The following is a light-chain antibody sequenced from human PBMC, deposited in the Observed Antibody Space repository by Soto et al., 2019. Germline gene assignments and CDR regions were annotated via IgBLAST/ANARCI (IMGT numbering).Light chain of an antibody. Sequence: QSALTQPASVSASPGQSITISCTGTNSDVGAYKYVSWYQQEPDKAPKLMIYDVNNRPSGISNRFSGSKSGNTASLTISGLQPEDEADYYCCSYTSTSSYVFGTGTKVTVL. J-gene: IGLJ1*01. CDR2: DVN. V-gene: IGLV2-14*01. CDR1: NSDVGAYKY. CDR3: CSYTSTSSYV.